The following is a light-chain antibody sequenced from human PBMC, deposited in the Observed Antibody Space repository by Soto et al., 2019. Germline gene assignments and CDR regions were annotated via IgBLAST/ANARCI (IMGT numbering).Light chain of an antibody. J-gene: IGKJ2*01. CDR2: EAS. CDR1: QSISGW. Sequence: DIQMTQSPSTLSASVGDRVTIACRASQSISGWLAWYQQKPGKPPNLLIYEASTLESGVPSRFSGSGSGTEFTLTISSLQPDDFVTFYCQQYNMYPYTFGQGTKLEIK. CDR3: QQYNMYPYT. V-gene: IGKV1-5*03.